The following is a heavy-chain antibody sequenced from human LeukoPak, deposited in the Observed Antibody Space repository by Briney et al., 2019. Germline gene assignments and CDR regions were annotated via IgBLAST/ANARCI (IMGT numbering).Heavy chain of an antibody. CDR1: GFTFSSYG. CDR3: AKDQGGATSCGDY. CDR2: ISGSGGST. D-gene: IGHD1-26*01. Sequence: GGSLRLSCAASGFTFSSYGMSWVRQAPGKGLEWVSAISGSGGSTYYADSVKGRFTISRDNSKNTLYLQMNSLRAEDTAVYYCAKDQGGATSCGDYWGQGTLVTVSS. J-gene: IGHJ4*02. V-gene: IGHV3-23*01.